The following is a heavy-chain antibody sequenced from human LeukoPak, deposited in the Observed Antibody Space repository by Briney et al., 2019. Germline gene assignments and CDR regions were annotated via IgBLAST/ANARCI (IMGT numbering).Heavy chain of an antibody. J-gene: IGHJ5*02. CDR1: GGSISSYY. Sequence: SETLSLTCTVSGGSISSYYWSWIRQPPGKGLEWIGYIYYSGSTNYNPSLKSRVTISVDTSKNQFSLKLSSVTAADTAVYYCASDISSSWPTAFDPWGQGTLVTVSS. CDR3: ASDISSSWPTAFDP. CDR2: IYYSGST. D-gene: IGHD6-13*01. V-gene: IGHV4-59*01.